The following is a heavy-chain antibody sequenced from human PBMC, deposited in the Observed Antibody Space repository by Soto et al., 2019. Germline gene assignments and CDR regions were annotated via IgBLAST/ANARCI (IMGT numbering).Heavy chain of an antibody. Sequence: PSETLSLTCTVSGGSISSSSYYWGWIRQPPGKGLEWIGSIYYSGSTYYNPSLKSRVTISVDTSENQFSLKLSSVTAADTAVYYCARPNYYDSSGPHYYYGMDVWGQGTTVTVSS. CDR2: IYYSGST. CDR1: GGSISSSSYY. D-gene: IGHD3-22*01. CDR3: ARPNYYDSSGPHYYYGMDV. J-gene: IGHJ6*02. V-gene: IGHV4-39*01.